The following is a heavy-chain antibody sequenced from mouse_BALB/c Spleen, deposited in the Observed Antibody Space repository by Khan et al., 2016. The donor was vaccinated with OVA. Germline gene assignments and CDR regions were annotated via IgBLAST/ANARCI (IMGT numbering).Heavy chain of an antibody. D-gene: IGHD2-10*01. CDR3: ARPPYFSNVMVY. V-gene: IGHV9-3-1*01. CDR1: GYTFTNYG. CDR2: INTNTGEP. J-gene: IGHJ4*01. Sequence: QVQLQQSGPELKKPGETVKISCKASGYTFTNYGLNWVKQAPGKGLQWMGWINTNTGEPTYAVDFKGRFAFSLETSASTAYLQINNLKNEDTATYFCARPPYFSNVMVYWGQGTSVTVSS.